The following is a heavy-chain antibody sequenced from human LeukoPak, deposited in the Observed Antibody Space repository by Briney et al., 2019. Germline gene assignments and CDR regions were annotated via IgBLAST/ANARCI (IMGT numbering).Heavy chain of an antibody. D-gene: IGHD3-10*01. J-gene: IGHJ4*02. CDR2: INQDGSEK. V-gene: IGHV3-7*01. CDR3: ASRGELSWFGAVRY. Sequence: PGGSLRLSCEVSGFTLGDFWMNWIRRAPGKGVEWVAHINQDGSEKYYVGSVRGRFTISRDNAKNSLYLQMNSLRAEDTAVYYCASRGELSWFGAVRYWGQGILVTVPS. CDR1: GFTLGDFW.